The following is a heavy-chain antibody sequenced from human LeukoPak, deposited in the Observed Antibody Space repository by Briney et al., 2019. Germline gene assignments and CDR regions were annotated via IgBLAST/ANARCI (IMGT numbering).Heavy chain of an antibody. Sequence: GGSLRLSCAASGFTFSSYSMNSVRQAPGKGLEWVSCISSSGSTIYYADSVKGRFTISRDNAKNSLYLQMNSLRAEDTAVYYCAELGITMIGGVWGKGTTVTISS. CDR3: AELGITMIGGV. J-gene: IGHJ6*04. V-gene: IGHV3-48*04. D-gene: IGHD3-10*02. CDR1: GFTFSSYS. CDR2: ISSSGSTI.